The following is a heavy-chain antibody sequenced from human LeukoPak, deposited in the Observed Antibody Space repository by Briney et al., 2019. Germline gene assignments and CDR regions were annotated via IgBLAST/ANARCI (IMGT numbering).Heavy chain of an antibody. CDR2: SSGSGXXT. D-gene: IGHD1-26*01. J-gene: IGHJ6*02. CDR1: GFTFSRYA. CDR3: AKGGTESYHYYGMDV. Sequence: GGSLRLSCEASGFTFSRYAMIWVRQAPGKXXXXXXXSSGSGXXTXXXXXXXGXXXISRDNSKNTLYLQMKSLRAEDTALYYCAKGGTESYHYYGMDVWGQGTTVTVSS. V-gene: IGHV3-23*01.